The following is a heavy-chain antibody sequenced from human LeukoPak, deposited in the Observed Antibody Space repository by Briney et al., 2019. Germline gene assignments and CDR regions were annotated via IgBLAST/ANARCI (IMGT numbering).Heavy chain of an antibody. D-gene: IGHD3-10*02. J-gene: IGHJ6*04. CDR2: ISSSSTTT. Sequence: GGSLRLSCAASGFTFSSYSMMWVRQAPGKGLEWVSYISSSSTTTHYADSVKGRFTISRDNAKNSVYLQMNSLRAEDTAVYYCAELGITMIGGVWGKGTTVTISS. CDR1: GFTFSSYS. V-gene: IGHV3-48*01. CDR3: AELGITMIGGV.